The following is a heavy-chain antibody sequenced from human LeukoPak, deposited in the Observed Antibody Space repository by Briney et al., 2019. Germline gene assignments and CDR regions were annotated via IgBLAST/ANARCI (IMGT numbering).Heavy chain of an antibody. CDR3: ARQNDFRLDY. Sequence: GESLRTSCKGSGCTFYSYWIGWVRQMPGKGLEWMGIIYPGDSDTRYSPSLQGQVTISVDTSIGTAYRQWSSLKASDTAIYYCARQNDFRLDYWGQGTLVTVSS. D-gene: IGHD3-3*01. J-gene: IGHJ4*02. CDR2: IYPGDSDT. CDR1: GCTFYSYW. V-gene: IGHV5-51*01.